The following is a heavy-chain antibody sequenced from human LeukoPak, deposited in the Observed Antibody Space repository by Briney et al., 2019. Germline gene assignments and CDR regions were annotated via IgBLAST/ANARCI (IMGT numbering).Heavy chain of an antibody. Sequence: ASVKVSCKASGYTFTGYYMHWVRQAPGQGLEWMGWINPNSGGTNYAQEFQGRVTMTRDTSISTAYMELSRLRSDDTAVYYCAREGSRDGYNLGYDYWGQGTLVTVSS. CDR1: GYTFTGYY. CDR2: INPNSGGT. D-gene: IGHD5-24*01. V-gene: IGHV1-2*02. J-gene: IGHJ4*02. CDR3: AREGSRDGYNLGYDY.